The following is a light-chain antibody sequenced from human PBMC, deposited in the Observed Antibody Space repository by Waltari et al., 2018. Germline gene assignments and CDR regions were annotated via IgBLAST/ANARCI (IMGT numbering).Light chain of an antibody. CDR2: FAN. J-gene: IGKJ2*01. CDR3: QQSRRWPQRT. V-gene: IGKV3D-15*01. Sequence: EIVMTQSPVTVSVSPGESITLSCTASENVGTDVAWYRHKPGQPPRLLIYFANSRATGAPARISGSGSGTDFTLSISRLESEDFAFYYWQQSRRWPQRTFGQGTKLEI. CDR1: ENVGTD.